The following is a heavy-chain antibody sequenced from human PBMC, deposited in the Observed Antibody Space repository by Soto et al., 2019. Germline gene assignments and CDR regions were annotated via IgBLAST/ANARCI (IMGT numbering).Heavy chain of an antibody. J-gene: IGHJ6*02. V-gene: IGHV3-30*18. Sequence: QVQLVESGGGVVQPGTSLRLSCAPSGFTFSSYGMYWVRQAPGKGLEWVAVVSYDGNNKYYADSVKGRFTISRDNAKNMLSLQMISLRPDDTAVYYCAKDLGQQLVLNYGMDVWGQGTTVTVSS. CDR1: GFTFSSYG. CDR2: VSYDGNNK. D-gene: IGHD6-13*01. CDR3: AKDLGQQLVLNYGMDV.